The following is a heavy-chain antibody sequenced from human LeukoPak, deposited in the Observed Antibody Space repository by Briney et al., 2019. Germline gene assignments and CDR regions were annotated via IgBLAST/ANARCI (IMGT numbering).Heavy chain of an antibody. Sequence: SETLSLTCTVSGGSMSGYYWNWIRQPPGKRLEWIGYIYSTGSTNYNPSFKSRVTISVDTSKNQFSLRLSFVTAADRAVYSCARDLSGSSGTRFDIWGQGTMVTVSS. D-gene: IGHD2-15*01. CDR3: ARDLSGSSGTRFDI. CDR2: IYSTGST. CDR1: GGSMSGYY. V-gene: IGHV4-59*01. J-gene: IGHJ3*02.